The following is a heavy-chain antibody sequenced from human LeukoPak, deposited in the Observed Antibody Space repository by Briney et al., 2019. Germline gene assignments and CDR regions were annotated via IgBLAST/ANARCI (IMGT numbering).Heavy chain of an antibody. J-gene: IGHJ5*02. CDR3: ARDYGGSSGWFDP. D-gene: IGHD4-23*01. CDR1: GYTFTSYD. CDR2: MSPNSDNT. Sequence: VKVSCKASGYTFTSYDINWVRQATGQELEWMGWMSPNSDNTGYAQKFQGRVTFTRDTSISTAYMELRSLTSEDTAVYYCARDYGGSSGWFDPWGQGTLVTVSS. V-gene: IGHV1-8*01.